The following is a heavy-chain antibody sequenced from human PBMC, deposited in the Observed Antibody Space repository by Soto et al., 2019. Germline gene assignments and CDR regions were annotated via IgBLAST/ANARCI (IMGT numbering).Heavy chain of an antibody. V-gene: IGHV1-69*01. D-gene: IGHD6-13*01. CDR2: FIPIFGTA. CDR1: GGTFSSYA. CDR3: ARENYGYSSILFAP. J-gene: IGHJ5*02. Sequence: QVQLVQSGAEVKNPGSSVKVSCKASGGTFSSYAISWVRQAPGQGLEWMGGFIPIFGTANYAQKFQGRVTITADESTSTADMELSSLRSEDTAVYYCARENYGYSSILFAPWGQGTLVTVFS.